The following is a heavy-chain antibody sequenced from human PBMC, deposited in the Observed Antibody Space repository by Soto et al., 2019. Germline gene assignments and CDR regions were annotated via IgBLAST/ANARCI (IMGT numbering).Heavy chain of an antibody. CDR3: AKATLWFGDEDDAFDI. J-gene: IGHJ3*02. V-gene: IGHV3-23*01. D-gene: IGHD3-10*01. Sequence: GGSLRLSCAASGFTFSSYAMSWVRQAPGKGLEWVSAISGSGGSTYYADSVKGRFTISRDNSKNTLYLQMNSLRAEDTAVYYCAKATLWFGDEDDAFDIWGQGTMVTVSS. CDR1: GFTFSSYA. CDR2: ISGSGGST.